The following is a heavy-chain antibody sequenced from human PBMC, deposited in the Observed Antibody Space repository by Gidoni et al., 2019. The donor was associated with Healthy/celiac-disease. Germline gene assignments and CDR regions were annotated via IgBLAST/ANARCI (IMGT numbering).Heavy chain of an antibody. CDR1: GFTFSSYS. D-gene: IGHD4-17*01. V-gene: IGHV3-21*01. CDR3: ARGEPTVTTPAVVADY. CDR2: ISSSSSYI. Sequence: EVQLVESGGGLVKPGGSLRLSCAASGFTFSSYSMNWVRQAPGKGLEWVSSISSSSSYIYYADSVKGRFTISRDNAKNSLYLQMNSLRAEDTAVYYCARGEPTVTTPAVVADYWGQGTLVTVSS. J-gene: IGHJ4*02.